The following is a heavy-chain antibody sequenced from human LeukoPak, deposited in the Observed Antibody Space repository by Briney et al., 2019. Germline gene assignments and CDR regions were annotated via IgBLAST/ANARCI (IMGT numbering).Heavy chain of an antibody. CDR3: ARDNLNYGSLNYPDY. V-gene: IGHV3-21*01. J-gene: IGHJ4*02. CDR2: ISSSSSSI. D-gene: IGHD1-7*01. Sequence: GGSLRLSCAASGFTFSDYGMNWVRQAPGKGLEWISDISSSSSSIYYADSVKGRFTISRDNAKNALYLQMDSLRAEDTAVYYCARDNLNYGSLNYPDYWGQGTLVTVSS. CDR1: GFTFSDYG.